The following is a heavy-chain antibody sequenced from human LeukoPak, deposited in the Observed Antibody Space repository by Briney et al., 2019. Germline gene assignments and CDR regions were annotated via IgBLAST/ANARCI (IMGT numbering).Heavy chain of an antibody. CDR2: IYYSGST. Sequence: SETLSLTCTVSGGSISSSSYHWGWIRQPPGKGLEWIGSIYYSGSTYYNPSLKSRVTISVDTSKNQFSLKLSSVTAADTAVYYCARAEDYVWGSYRTFDYWGQGTLVTVSS. CDR1: GGSISSSSYH. D-gene: IGHD3-16*02. V-gene: IGHV4-39*07. CDR3: ARAEDYVWGSYRTFDY. J-gene: IGHJ4*02.